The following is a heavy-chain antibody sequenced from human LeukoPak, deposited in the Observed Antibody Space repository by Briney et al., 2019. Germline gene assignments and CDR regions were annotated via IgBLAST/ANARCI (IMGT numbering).Heavy chain of an antibody. J-gene: IGHJ4*02. CDR2: ISGSGGRS. CDR3: AKGRLVVTAIED. CDR1: GFTFSDYY. D-gene: IGHD2-21*02. V-gene: IGHV3-23*01. Sequence: GGSLRLSCAASGFTFSDYYMNWVRQAPGKGLEWVSAISGSGGRSYYADSVKGRFTISRDNSKNTLYLQMNSLRAEDTAVYYCAKGRLVVTAIEDWGQGTLVTVSS.